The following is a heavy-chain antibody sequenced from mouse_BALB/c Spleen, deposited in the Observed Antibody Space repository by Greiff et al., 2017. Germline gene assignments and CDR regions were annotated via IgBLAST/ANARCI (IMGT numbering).Heavy chain of an antibody. CDR1: GFSLTSYD. J-gene: IGHJ1*01. D-gene: IGHD1-1*01. CDR2: IWTGGGT. V-gene: IGHV2-9-2*01. CDR3: VRDRGYYYGSSYGWYFDV. Sequence: QVQLQQSGPGLVAPSQSLSITCTVSGFSLTSYDISWIRQPPGKGLEWLGVIWTGGGTNYNSAFMSRLSISKDNSKSQVFLKMNSLQTDDTAIYYCVRDRGYYYGSSYGWYFDVWGAGTTVTVSS.